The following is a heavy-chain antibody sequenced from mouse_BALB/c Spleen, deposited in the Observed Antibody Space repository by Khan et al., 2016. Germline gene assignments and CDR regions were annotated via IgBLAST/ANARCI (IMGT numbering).Heavy chain of an antibody. CDR1: GYSITSGYS. D-gene: IGHD1-2*01. CDR3: ARDYYGLFAY. Sequence: EVQLQESGPDLVKPSQTLSLTCTVTGYSITSGYSWHWIRQVPGNKLEWMGYIHYSGNTNYNPSLKSRISINRDTSKNQFFLQLISVTTEDTATYYCARDYYGLFAYWGQWTLVTVSA. V-gene: IGHV3-1*02. CDR2: IHYSGNT. J-gene: IGHJ3*01.